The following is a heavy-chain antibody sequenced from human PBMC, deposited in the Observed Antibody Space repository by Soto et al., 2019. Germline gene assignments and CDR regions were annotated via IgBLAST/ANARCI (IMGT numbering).Heavy chain of an antibody. V-gene: IGHV3-23*01. D-gene: IGHD3-10*01. CDR3: ARGDRGGSGSPASYYYSGLDV. J-gene: IGHJ6*02. Sequence: DVQLLESGGHLVQPGGSLRLPCAASGFTFSSYAMSWVRQAPGKGLEWVSSVSAGGDMTYYSDSVKGRFTISRDNSNNALFLQMNSLRIEDTALYYCARGDRGGSGSPASYYYSGLDVWGQGATVTVS. CDR1: GFTFSSYA. CDR2: VSAGGDMT.